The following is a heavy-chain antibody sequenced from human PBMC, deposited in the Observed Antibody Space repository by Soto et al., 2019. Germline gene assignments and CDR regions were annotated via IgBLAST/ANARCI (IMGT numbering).Heavy chain of an antibody. D-gene: IGHD6-13*01. J-gene: IGHJ4*02. Sequence: PSETLSLTCTVSGGSIVNSYWSWIRQSPGKGLEWIGYIYYSGSSNYNPSLKSRVSISVGTSKNQFSLKLSSVTAADTAVYYCARHSSSWPIFDYWGQGTLVTVSS. V-gene: IGHV4-59*08. CDR3: ARHSSSWPIFDY. CDR2: IYYSGSS. CDR1: GGSIVNSY.